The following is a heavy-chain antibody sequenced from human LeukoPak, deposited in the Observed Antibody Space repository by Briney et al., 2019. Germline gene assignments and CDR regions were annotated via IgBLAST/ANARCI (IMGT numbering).Heavy chain of an antibody. CDR2: INSDAITI. D-gene: IGHD6-6*01. J-gene: IGHJ3*02. CDR3: ARRSAARDAFDI. CDR1: GFTFSSYG. V-gene: IGHV3-74*01. Sequence: GGSLRLSCAASGFTFSSYGMHWVRQAPGKGLVWVSRINSDAITISYADSVKGRFTISRDNAKNTLYLQMNSLRAEDTAVYYCARRSAARDAFDIWGQGTMVTVSS.